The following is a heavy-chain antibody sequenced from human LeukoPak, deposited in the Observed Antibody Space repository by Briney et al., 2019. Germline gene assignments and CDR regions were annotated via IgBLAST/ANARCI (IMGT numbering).Heavy chain of an antibody. CDR3: ARVGPVAFDI. D-gene: IGHD1-26*01. CDR2: IYYSGST. J-gene: IGHJ3*02. Sequence: SETLSLICTVSGGSISSYYWSWIRQPPGKGLEWIGSIYYSGSTYYNPSLKSRVTISVDTSKNQFSLKLSSVTAADTAVYYCARVGPVAFDIWGQGTMVTVSS. CDR1: GGSISSYY. V-gene: IGHV4-39*07.